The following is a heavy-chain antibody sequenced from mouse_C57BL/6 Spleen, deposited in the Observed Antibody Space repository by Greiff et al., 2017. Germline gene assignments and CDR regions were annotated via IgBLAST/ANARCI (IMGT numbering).Heavy chain of an antibody. Sequence: VQLQQSGAELMKPGASVKLSCKASGYTFTGYWIEWVKQRPGHGLEWIGEILPGSGGTNYNEKFKGKATFTADTSSNTAYMQLSSLTTEDSAVDYCAVAACWGWYFDGWGTGTTVTVSS. CDR2: ILPGSGGT. CDR1: GYTFTGYW. J-gene: IGHJ1*03. V-gene: IGHV1-9*01. CDR3: AVAACWGWYFDG. D-gene: IGHD4-1*01.